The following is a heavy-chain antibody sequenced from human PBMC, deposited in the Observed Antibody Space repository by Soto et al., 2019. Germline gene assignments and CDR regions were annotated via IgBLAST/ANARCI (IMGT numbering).Heavy chain of an antibody. CDR1: RDTFTSYY. CDR2: VNPHGGST. CDR3: ARSSGGNFGIIIEGTNWVAP. J-gene: IGHJ5*02. D-gene: IGHD1-26*01. V-gene: IGHV1-46*01. Sequence: ASVKVSCKAPRDTFTSYYINWVRQAPGQGLEWMGVVNPHGGSTAYAQKFKGRVTLTRDTSASTVYMEVSSLTSEDTAMYYCARSSGGNFGIIIEGTNWVAPWGQGTLVTVSS.